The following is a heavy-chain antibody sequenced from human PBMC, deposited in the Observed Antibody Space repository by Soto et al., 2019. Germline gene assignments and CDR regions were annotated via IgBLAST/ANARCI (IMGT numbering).Heavy chain of an antibody. CDR3: ARRRSGIGF. CDR2: ISYSGNT. Sequence: QVQLQESGPGLVKPSQTLSLTCTVSGASISSVGYYWSWIRQHPGKGLEWIGYISYSGNTYYNPSLKSRVTISVDTSKNQFSLKLNFVTAADTSVYYCARRRSGIGFWGQGTLVTVSS. V-gene: IGHV4-31*03. D-gene: IGHD3-10*01. J-gene: IGHJ4*02. CDR1: GASISSVGYY.